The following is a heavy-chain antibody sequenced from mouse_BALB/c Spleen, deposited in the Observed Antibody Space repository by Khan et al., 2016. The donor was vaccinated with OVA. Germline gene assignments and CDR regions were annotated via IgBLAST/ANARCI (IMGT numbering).Heavy chain of an antibody. CDR1: GYTFSTYW. Sequence: QVQLKESGAELAKPGASVMMSCKASGYTFSTYWMPWVKPRPGQGLEWIGYINPSTGYNEYNQKFKDQAPLTADKSSTTAYMQLSSLTSEDSAGYYGSTSGHYGGRFDFAMDYWGQGTSVTVAS. D-gene: IGHD1-1*01. CDR3: STSGHYGGRFDFAMDY. V-gene: IGHV1-7*01. J-gene: IGHJ4*01. CDR2: INPSTGYN.